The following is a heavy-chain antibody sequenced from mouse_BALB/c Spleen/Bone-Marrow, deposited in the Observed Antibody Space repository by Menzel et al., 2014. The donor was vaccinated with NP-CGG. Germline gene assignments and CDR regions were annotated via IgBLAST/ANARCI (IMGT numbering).Heavy chain of an antibody. CDR1: GYSFSGYF. CDR3: GRGGTVVTKGSTYWYFDL. D-gene: IGHD1-1*01. Sequence: EVQLQQSGPDLVKPGASVKISCKASGYSFSGYFMNWVKQSHGKSLEWIGRINPYNGESFYNREFKDKATLTVDKSSTTAHMDLLSLTSEDSAVYYCGRGGTVVTKGSTYWYFDLWGAGTTVTVSS. V-gene: IGHV1-37*01. CDR2: INPYNGES. J-gene: IGHJ1*01.